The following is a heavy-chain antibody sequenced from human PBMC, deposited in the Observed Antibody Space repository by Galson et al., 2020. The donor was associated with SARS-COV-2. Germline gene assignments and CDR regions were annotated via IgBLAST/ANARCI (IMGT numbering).Heavy chain of an antibody. CDR1: GFSLSKRGEG. D-gene: IGHD3-22*01. Sequence: KMSGPTLVKPTQTLTLTCDLSGFSLSKRGEGVGWIRQPPGKALEWLALLYWDDQKRYSQSLKSRLTITKDTSKNQVVLTMTNMDPVDTSTYYCAHGSGYYDSSGYYSPDAFDIWGQGTMVTVSS. J-gene: IGHJ3*02. CDR2: LYWDDQK. CDR3: AHGSGYYDSSGYYSPDAFDI. V-gene: IGHV2-5*02.